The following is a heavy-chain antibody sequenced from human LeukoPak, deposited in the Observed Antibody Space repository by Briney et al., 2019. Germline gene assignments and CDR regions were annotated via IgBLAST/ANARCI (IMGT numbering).Heavy chain of an antibody. J-gene: IGHJ4*02. CDR1: GFTFSSYG. D-gene: IGHD1-1*01. Sequence: GGSLRLSCAASGFTFSSYGMHWVRQAPGKGLEWVAVIWYDGSNKYYADSVKGRFTISRDNPKNTLYLQLNSLRAEDTAVYYCAKDLRYNWSTTFLFDYWGQGTLVTVSS. CDR2: IWYDGSNK. CDR3: AKDLRYNWSTTFLFDY. V-gene: IGHV3-33*06.